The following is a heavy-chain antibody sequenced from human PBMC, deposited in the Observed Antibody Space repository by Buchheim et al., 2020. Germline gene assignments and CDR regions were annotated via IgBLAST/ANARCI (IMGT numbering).Heavy chain of an antibody. CDR1: GFTFSSYE. V-gene: IGHV3-48*03. Sequence: EVQLVESGGGLVQPGGSLRLSCAASGFTFSSYEMNWVRQAPGKGLEWVSYISSRGSTIYYADSVKGRFTISRDNAMHSLYLQMNSLRAEDTAVYYCATTTIAVAGGIDYWGQGTL. D-gene: IGHD6-19*01. CDR3: ATTTIAVAGGIDY. J-gene: IGHJ4*02. CDR2: ISSRGSTI.